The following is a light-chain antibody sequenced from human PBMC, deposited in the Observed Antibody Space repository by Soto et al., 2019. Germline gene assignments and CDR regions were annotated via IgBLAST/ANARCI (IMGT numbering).Light chain of an antibody. CDR2: EVR. CDR1: SSDVGSYNY. CDR3: ISYTGSDTSYV. J-gene: IGLJ1*01. V-gene: IGLV2-14*01. Sequence: QSALTQPASVSGSPGQSITISCTGTSSDVGSYNYVAWYQQFPGKTPKLMIYEVRNRPSGVSSRFSGSKSGNTASLTISGRQAEDEADYYCISYTGSDTSYVFGTGTQLTVL.